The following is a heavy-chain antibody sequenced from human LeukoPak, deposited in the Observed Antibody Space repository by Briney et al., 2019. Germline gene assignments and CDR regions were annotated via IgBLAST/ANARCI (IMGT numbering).Heavy chain of an antibody. CDR1: GYTFFNYG. V-gene: IGHV1-18*01. J-gene: IGHJ6*02. CDR3: ARDRGSSWYPYYYGMDV. Sequence: ASVKVSCKASGYTFFNYGISWLRQAPGQGLEWMGWISTYSGDTQYIQNLQGRVTMTTDTSTTTAYMDLRSLRSDDTAVYYCARDRGSSWYPYYYGMDVWGQGTTVTVSS. D-gene: IGHD6-13*01. CDR2: ISTYSGDT.